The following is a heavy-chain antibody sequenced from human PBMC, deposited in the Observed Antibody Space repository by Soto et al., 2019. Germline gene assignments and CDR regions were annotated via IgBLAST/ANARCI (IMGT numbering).Heavy chain of an antibody. Sequence: EVQLLESGGGLVQPGGSLRLSCAASGFTFSNYAMNWFRQAPGKGLEWVSVISGSGDSTYYADSVKGRFTISRDNSKNTLYLQMNSLRAEDTAIYYCARRGSGSYYDYWGQGTLVTVSS. D-gene: IGHD1-26*01. V-gene: IGHV3-23*01. J-gene: IGHJ4*02. CDR1: GFTFSNYA. CDR3: ARRGSGSYYDY. CDR2: ISGSGDST.